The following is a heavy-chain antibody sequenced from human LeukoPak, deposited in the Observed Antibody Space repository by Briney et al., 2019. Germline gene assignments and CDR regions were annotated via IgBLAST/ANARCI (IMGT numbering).Heavy chain of an antibody. CDR1: GFTVSSNY. Sequence: AGGSLRLSCAASGFTVSSNYMSWVRQAPGKGLEWVSVIYSGGSTYYADSVKGRFTISRDNSKNTLYLQMNSLRAEDTAVYYCAIPLARQQLAFRYWGQGTLVTVSS. V-gene: IGHV3-66*01. D-gene: IGHD6-13*01. J-gene: IGHJ4*02. CDR3: AIPLARQQLAFRY. CDR2: IYSGGST.